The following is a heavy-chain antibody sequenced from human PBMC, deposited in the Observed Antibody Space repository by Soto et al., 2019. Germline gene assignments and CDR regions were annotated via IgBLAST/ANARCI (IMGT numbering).Heavy chain of an antibody. Sequence: QVQLQESGPGLVKPSQTLSLTCTVSGGSISSGGYYWSWIRQHPGKGLEWIGYIYYSGSTYYNPSLNSRVTISVATSKNQFSLKLSSVTAADTAVYYCARAHYYDSSGYYLPDAFDIWGQGTMVTVSS. CDR3: ARAHYYDSSGYYLPDAFDI. D-gene: IGHD3-22*01. CDR2: IYYSGST. V-gene: IGHV4-31*03. J-gene: IGHJ3*02. CDR1: GGSISSGGYY.